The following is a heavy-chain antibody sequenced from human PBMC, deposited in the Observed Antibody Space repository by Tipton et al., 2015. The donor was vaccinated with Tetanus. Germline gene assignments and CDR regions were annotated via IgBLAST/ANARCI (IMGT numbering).Heavy chain of an antibody. CDR3: ARHGGRLAYYYYGMDV. CDR2: IYYSGST. Sequence: TLSLTCTVSGGSISSSSYYWGWIRQPPGKGLEWIESIYYSGSTYYNPSLKSRVSISGDTSKNQFSLKLSSVTAADTAVYYCARHGGRLAYYYYGMDVWGQGTTVAVSS. D-gene: IGHD3-16*01. CDR1: GGSISSSSYY. J-gene: IGHJ6*02. V-gene: IGHV4-39*01.